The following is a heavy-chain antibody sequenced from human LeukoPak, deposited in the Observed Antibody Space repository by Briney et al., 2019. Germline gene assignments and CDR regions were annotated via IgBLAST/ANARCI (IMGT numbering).Heavy chain of an antibody. CDR3: ATRYCSSTSCFDDAFDI. J-gene: IGHJ3*02. D-gene: IGHD2-2*01. V-gene: IGHV1-8*01. Sequence: GASVKVSCKASGYTFTSYDINWVRQATGQGLEWMGWMNPNSGNTGYAQKFQGRVTMTRNTSISTAYMELSSLRSEDTAVYYCATRYCSSTSCFDDAFDIWGQGTMVTVSS. CDR1: GYTFTSYD. CDR2: MNPNSGNT.